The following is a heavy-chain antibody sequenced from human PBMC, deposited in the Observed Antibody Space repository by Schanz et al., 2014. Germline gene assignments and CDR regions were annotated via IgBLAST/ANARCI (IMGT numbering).Heavy chain of an antibody. CDR3: VKDLQRELLRDDHYYGMDV. V-gene: IGHV3-33*06. Sequence: ESGGGVVQPGRSLRLPCAASGFTFSSYGMHWVRQVPGKGLEWVAVVCYDGSKKYYADSVKGRFTTSRDNSKNTMYLQMNSLRAEDTAVYYCVKDLQRELLRDDHYYGMDVWGQGTTVTVSS. D-gene: IGHD1-26*01. J-gene: IGHJ6*02. CDR2: VCYDGSKK. CDR1: GFTFSSYG.